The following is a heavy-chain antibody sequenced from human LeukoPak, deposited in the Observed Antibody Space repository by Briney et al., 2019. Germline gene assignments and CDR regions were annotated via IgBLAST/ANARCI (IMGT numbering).Heavy chain of an antibody. J-gene: IGHJ3*02. Sequence: SETLSLTCAVYGGSFSGYYWSWIRQPPGKGLEWIGEINHSGSTNYNPSLKSRVTISVHTSKNQFSLQLSSVTAADTAVYYCARVLAAGTAIELNAFDIWGQGTMVTVSP. D-gene: IGHD6-13*01. V-gene: IGHV4-34*01. CDR2: INHSGST. CDR3: ARVLAAGTAIELNAFDI. CDR1: GGSFSGYY.